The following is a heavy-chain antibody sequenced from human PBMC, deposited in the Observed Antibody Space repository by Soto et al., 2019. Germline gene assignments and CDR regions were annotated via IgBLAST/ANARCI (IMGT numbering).Heavy chain of an antibody. CDR2: INHSGST. CDR3: AGEGPIPTSYYYYDGMDV. D-gene: IGHD2-21*01. V-gene: IGHV4-34*01. J-gene: IGHJ6*02. Sequence: SETLSLTCAVYGGSFSGYYWSWIRQPPGKGLEWIGEINHSGSTNYNPSLKSRVTISVDTSKNQFSLKLSSVTAADTAVYYCAGEGPIPTSYYYYDGMDVRGQGTTVTVSS. CDR1: GGSFSGYY.